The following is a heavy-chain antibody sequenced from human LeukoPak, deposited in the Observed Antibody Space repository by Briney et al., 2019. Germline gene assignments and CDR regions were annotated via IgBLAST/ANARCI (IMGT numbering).Heavy chain of an antibody. V-gene: IGHV3-53*01. D-gene: IGHD6-13*01. Sequence: GGSLRLSCAASGFTISNNYMNWVRQAPGKGLEWVSVIYSGGSTYYADSVKGRFTISRDNSKNTLYLQMYSLRAEDTAVYYCARAAAAGILLHWGQGTLVTVSS. CDR2: IYSGGST. J-gene: IGHJ4*02. CDR3: ARAAAAGILLH. CDR1: GFTISNNY.